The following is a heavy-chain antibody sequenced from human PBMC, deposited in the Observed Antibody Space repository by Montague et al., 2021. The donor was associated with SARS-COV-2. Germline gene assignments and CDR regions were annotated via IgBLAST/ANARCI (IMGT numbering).Heavy chain of an antibody. CDR2: IDPSDSYT. Sequence: QSGAEVKKPGESLRISCKGSGYSFTSYWISWVRQMPGKGLEWMGRIDPSDSYTNYSPSFQGHVTISVDKSISTAYLQWSSLKASDTAMYYCARHGGDILTGYYKFWWFDPWGQGTLVTVSS. D-gene: IGHD3-9*01. CDR3: ARHGGDILTGYYKFWWFDP. CDR1: GYSFTSYW. J-gene: IGHJ5*02. V-gene: IGHV5-10-1*01.